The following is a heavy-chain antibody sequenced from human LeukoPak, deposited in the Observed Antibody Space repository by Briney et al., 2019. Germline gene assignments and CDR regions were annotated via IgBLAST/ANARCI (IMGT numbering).Heavy chain of an antibody. J-gene: IGHJ6*04. CDR3: ARGPHMDILTGYYFGMDV. Sequence: ASVNLLCKAWGHTFTSYCMLWVRQARGQGLEGMGGMNSHNDHTIYSEELQGRDTITRHTSASTDYTGLSSVRSEDTAVCYCARGPHMDILTGYYFGMDVWGKGTTVTVSS. V-gene: IGHV1-3*01. CDR2: MNSHNDHT. D-gene: IGHD3-9*01. CDR1: GHTFTSYC.